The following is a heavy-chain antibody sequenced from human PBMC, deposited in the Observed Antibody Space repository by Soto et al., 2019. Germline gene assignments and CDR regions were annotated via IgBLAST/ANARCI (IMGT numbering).Heavy chain of an antibody. J-gene: IGHJ6*02. CDR2: INHRGSL. CDR3: ARELPQRQGRNMDV. CDR1: GGSMTSGDQY. D-gene: IGHD1-1*01. Sequence: QVQLQESGPGLVKPSQTLSLTCTVTGGSMTSGDQYWTWIRQRPGEGLERFGYINHRGSLYYNPSLKSRVSMSVDTSKNQFSLNLSSVTAADTAVYYCARELPQRQGRNMDVWGQGTTVTVSS. V-gene: IGHV4-31*03.